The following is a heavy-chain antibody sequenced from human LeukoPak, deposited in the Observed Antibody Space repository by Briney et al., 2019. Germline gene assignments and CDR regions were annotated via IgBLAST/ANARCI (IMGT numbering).Heavy chain of an antibody. CDR1: AGTFSSYA. J-gene: IGHJ4*02. D-gene: IGHD1-26*01. Sequence: ASVKVSCKASAGTFSSYAISWVRQAPGQGLEWMGGIITIFGTANLAQKFQGRVTITADKSTNKASMELSSLRSEDSAVYYCARGLGGSQSWGRGTLVTVSS. CDR3: ARGLGGSQS. CDR2: IITIFGTA. V-gene: IGHV1-69*06.